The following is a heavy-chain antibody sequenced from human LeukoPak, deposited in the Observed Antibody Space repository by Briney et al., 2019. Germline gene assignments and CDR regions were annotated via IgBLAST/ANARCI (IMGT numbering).Heavy chain of an antibody. Sequence: SETLSLTCTVSGGSISSSSYYWGWIRQPPGKGLEWLGSIYYSGSTYYNPSLKSRVTISVDTSKNQFSLKLSSVTAADTAVYYCAREHDYGGNGAFNWFDPWGQGTLVTVSS. CDR3: AREHDYGGNGAFNWFDP. CDR1: GGSISSSSYY. V-gene: IGHV4-39*07. CDR2: IYYSGST. D-gene: IGHD4-23*01. J-gene: IGHJ5*02.